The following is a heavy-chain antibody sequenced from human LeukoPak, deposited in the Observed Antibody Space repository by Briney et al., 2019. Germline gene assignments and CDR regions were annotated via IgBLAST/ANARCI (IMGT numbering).Heavy chain of an antibody. Sequence: SETLSLTCAVYGGSFSGYYWSWIRQPPGKGLEWIGEINHSGGTNYNPSLKSRVTISVDTSKNQFSLKLSSVTAADTAVYYCARLRTTVVPEGFDFWGQGTLGNVSS. J-gene: IGHJ4*02. CDR2: INHSGGT. CDR1: GGSFSGYY. CDR3: ARLRTTVVPEGFDF. V-gene: IGHV4-34*01. D-gene: IGHD4-17*01.